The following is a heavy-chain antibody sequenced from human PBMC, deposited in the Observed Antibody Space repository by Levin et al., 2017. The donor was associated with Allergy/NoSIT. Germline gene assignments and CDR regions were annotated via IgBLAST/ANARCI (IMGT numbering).Heavy chain of an antibody. CDR1: GFTFSTYA. CDR3: AKRVRTGYCSGGSCARPDY. D-gene: IGHD2-15*01. Sequence: GGSLRLSCAASGFTFSTYAMHWVRQAPGKGLEWVAIISYDGSSKYHADSVKGRFTISRDNSKNTLYLQMDSLRAEDTAVYYCAKRVRTGYCSGGSCARPDYWGQGTLVTVSS. J-gene: IGHJ4*02. CDR2: ISYDGSSK. V-gene: IGHV3-30*18.